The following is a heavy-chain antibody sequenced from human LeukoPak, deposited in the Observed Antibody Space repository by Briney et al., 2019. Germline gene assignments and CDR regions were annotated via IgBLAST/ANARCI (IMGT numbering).Heavy chain of an antibody. CDR1: GYTFTSYY. V-gene: IGHV1-46*01. J-gene: IGHJ4*02. CDR2: INASGGST. D-gene: IGHD2-15*01. CDR3: ARRYCSGGSCGYFDY. Sequence: ASVKVSCKASGYTFTSYYMHWVRQAPGQGLGWMGIINASGGSTSYAQKFQGRVTMTRDKSTSTVYMELSSLRSEDTAVYYCARRYCSGGSCGYFDYWGQGTLVTVSS.